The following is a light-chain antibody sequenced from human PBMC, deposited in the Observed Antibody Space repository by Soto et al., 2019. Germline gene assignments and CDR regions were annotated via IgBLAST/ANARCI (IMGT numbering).Light chain of an antibody. V-gene: IGLV1-40*01. CDR2: GNS. J-gene: IGLJ3*02. Sequence: QSVLTQPPSVSGAPGQRVTISCTGSSSNIGAGYTVHWYQQLPGTAPKLLIYGNSNRPSGVPDRFSGSKSGTSASLAITGLQAEDEADYSCQSYDSSLGGWVFGGGTKVTVL. CDR1: SSNIGAGYT. CDR3: QSYDSSLGGWV.